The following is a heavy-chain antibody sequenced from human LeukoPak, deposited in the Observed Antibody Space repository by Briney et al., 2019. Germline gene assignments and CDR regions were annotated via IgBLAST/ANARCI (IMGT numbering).Heavy chain of an antibody. CDR2: IISILGIA. CDR1: GGTFSSYA. D-gene: IGHD1-26*01. V-gene: IGHV1-69*04. CDR3: ARDRSGSYYFDY. Sequence: SVKVSCKASGGTFSSYAISWVRQAPGQGLEWMGRIISILGIANYAQKFQGRVTITADKSTSTAYMELSSLRSEDTAVYYCARDRSGSYYFDYWGQGTLVTVSS. J-gene: IGHJ4*02.